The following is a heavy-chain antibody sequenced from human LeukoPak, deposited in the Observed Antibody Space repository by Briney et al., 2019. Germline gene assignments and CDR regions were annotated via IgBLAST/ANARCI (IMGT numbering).Heavy chain of an antibody. V-gene: IGHV4-59*06. CDR2: IYYSGST. D-gene: IGHD6-13*01. CDR3: ARSGGSAAAANWFDP. Sequence: SETLSLTCTVSGGSISSYYWSWIRQHPGKGLEWIGYIYYSGSTYYNPSLKSRVTISVDTSKNQFSLKLSSVTAADTAVYYCARSGGSAAAANWFDPWGQGTLVTVSS. CDR1: GGSISSYY. J-gene: IGHJ5*02.